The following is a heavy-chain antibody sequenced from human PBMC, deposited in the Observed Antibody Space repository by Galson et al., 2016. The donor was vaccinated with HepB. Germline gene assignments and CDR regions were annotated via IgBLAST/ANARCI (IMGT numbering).Heavy chain of an antibody. V-gene: IGHV3-23*01. Sequence: SLRLSCAASGFTFSNYAMSWVRQAPGKGLEWVSAISGNGGTTDYAVSVRGRFTISRDNSKNTLYMQMNSLRTEDTAVYYCARGRTVFGAVTRTPNAFDIWGQGTMVTVSS. CDR1: GFTFSNYA. CDR2: ISGNGGTT. D-gene: IGHD3-3*01. CDR3: ARGRTVFGAVTRTPNAFDI. J-gene: IGHJ3*02.